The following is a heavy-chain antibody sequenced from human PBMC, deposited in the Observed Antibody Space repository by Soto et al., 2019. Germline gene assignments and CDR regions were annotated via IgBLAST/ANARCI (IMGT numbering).Heavy chain of an antibody. V-gene: IGHV1-18*01. CDR1: GYTFTSYG. CDR3: ARDCSGATCSFNY. J-gene: IGHJ4*02. D-gene: IGHD2-15*01. CDR2: ISAYSGNI. Sequence: QVQLVQSGADVKKPGASVKVSCKTSGYTFTSYGTSWVRQVPEQGLEWMGWISAYSGNINYAQKFQDRVTMTTDTSTSTAYMELRSLRSDDTAVYYCARDCSGATCSFNYWGQGTLVTVSS.